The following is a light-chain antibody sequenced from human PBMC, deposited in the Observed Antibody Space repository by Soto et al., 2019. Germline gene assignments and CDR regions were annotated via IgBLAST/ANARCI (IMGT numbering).Light chain of an antibody. V-gene: IGKV1-27*01. CDR3: QKYNSAPWT. J-gene: IGKJ1*01. Sequence: DIQMTQSPSSLSASVGDRVTITCRASQGISNYLAWYQQKPGKVPKLLIYAASTLQSGVPSRFSGSGFGTDFTLTISSLQPEDVATYYCQKYNSAPWTFGQGTKVEIK. CDR1: QGISNY. CDR2: AAS.